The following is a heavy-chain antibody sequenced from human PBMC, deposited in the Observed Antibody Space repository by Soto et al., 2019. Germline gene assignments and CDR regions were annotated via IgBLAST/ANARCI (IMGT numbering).Heavy chain of an antibody. CDR3: ATSVTAVAYFEN. CDR2: FTPSFGSP. V-gene: IGHV1-69*01. Sequence: QVQLVQSGAEVRKPGSSVRISCTASGDTLSYSAIGWLRQAPGQGLEWMGGFTPSFGSPVYARKFQGRVTIAADHMILNNLRSDDTAMYFCATSVTAVAYFENWGQGTLVTVSS. J-gene: IGHJ4*02. D-gene: IGHD5-18*01. CDR1: GDTLSYSA.